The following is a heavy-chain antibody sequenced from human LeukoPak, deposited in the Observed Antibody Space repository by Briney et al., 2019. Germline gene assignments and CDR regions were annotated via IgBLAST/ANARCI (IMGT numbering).Heavy chain of an antibody. Sequence: GGSLRLSCAASGFTFSGYAMNWVRQAPGKGLEWVAVISYDGTNEYYADSVKGRFTISRDNSKNTLYLQMNSLRAEDTAVYYCARSVWQLVNFDPWGQGTLVTVSS. CDR1: GFTFSGYA. CDR2: ISYDGTNE. J-gene: IGHJ5*02. V-gene: IGHV3-30*04. CDR3: ARSVWQLVNFDP. D-gene: IGHD6-13*01.